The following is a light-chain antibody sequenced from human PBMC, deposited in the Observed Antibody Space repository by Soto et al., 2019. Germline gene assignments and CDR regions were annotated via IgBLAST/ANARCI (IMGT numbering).Light chain of an antibody. V-gene: IGKV1-5*03. CDR2: KAS. Sequence: DIQMTQSPSTLSGSGGDRVTXTCRASQTISSWLAWYQQKPGKAPKLLIYKASTLKSGVPSRFSGSGSGTEFTLTISSLQPDDFATYYCQHYNSYSEAFGQGTKVDIK. CDR1: QTISSW. J-gene: IGKJ1*01. CDR3: QHYNSYSEA.